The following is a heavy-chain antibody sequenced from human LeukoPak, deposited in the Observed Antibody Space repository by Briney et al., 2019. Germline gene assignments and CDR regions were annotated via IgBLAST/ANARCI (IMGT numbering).Heavy chain of an antibody. V-gene: IGHV4-39*07. J-gene: IGHJ5*02. CDR3: ARDPGWFDP. D-gene: IGHD3-10*01. CDR1: GGSISSSSYY. CDR2: IYYSGST. Sequence: SETPSLTCTVSGGSISSSSYYWGWIRQPPGKGLEWIGSIYYSGSTYYNPSLKSRVTISVDTSKNQFSLKLSSVTAADTAVYYCARDPGWFDPWGQGTLVTVSS.